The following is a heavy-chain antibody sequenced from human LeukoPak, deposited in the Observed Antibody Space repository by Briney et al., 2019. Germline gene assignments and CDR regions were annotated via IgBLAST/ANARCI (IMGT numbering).Heavy chain of an antibody. CDR1: GGTFSSYA. D-gene: IGHD3-3*01. CDR2: IIPIFGTA. V-gene: IGHV1-69*05. CDR3: ALGLGDFWSGSPIDY. J-gene: IGHJ4*02. Sequence: EASVKVSCKASGGTFSSYAISWVRQAPGQGLEWMGGIIPIFGTANYAQKFQGRVTITTDESTSTAYMELSSLRSEDTAVYYCALGLGDFWSGSPIDYWGQGTLVTVSS.